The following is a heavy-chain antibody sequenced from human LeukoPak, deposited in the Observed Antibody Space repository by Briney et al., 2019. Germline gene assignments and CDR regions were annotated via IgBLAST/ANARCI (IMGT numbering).Heavy chain of an antibody. Sequence: SETLSLTCAVYGGSFSGYYWSWIRQLPGKGLEWIGEINHSGSTNYNPSLKSRVTISVDTSKNQFSLKLSSVTAADTAVYYCARESTGGFDPWGQGTPVTVSS. CDR1: GGSFSGYY. J-gene: IGHJ5*02. V-gene: IGHV4-34*01. CDR2: INHSGST. CDR3: ARESTGGFDP.